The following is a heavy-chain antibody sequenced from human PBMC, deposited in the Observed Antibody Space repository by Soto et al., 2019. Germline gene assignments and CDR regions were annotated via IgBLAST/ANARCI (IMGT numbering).Heavy chain of an antibody. D-gene: IGHD2-21*01. CDR3: ARGDRCGTWFFDL. Sequence: QVQLVQSGAEVKQPGASVKVSCTASGYTFTTYYMHWVRQAPGQGLEWMGIINPNGGSTTYAQTFQGRVTITRDTSTSTVSMEMGRLRSEDTAVYYCARGDRCGTWFFDLCGRGSLVIVSS. CDR1: GYTFTTYY. V-gene: IGHV1-46*01. J-gene: IGHJ2*01. CDR2: INPNGGST.